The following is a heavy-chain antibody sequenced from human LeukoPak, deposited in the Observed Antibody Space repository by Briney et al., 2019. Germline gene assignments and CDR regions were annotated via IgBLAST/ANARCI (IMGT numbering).Heavy chain of an antibody. D-gene: IGHD2-8*01. Sequence: PGGSLSLSCAASGFTFSSYWMSWVRQAPGKGLEWVANIKQDGSEKYYVDSVKGRFTISRDNAKNLLYLQVNSLRAEDTAVYYCARGPTYGWFDPWGQGTLVTVSS. CDR1: GFTFSSYW. V-gene: IGHV3-7*01. CDR3: ARGPTYGWFDP. J-gene: IGHJ5*02. CDR2: IKQDGSEK.